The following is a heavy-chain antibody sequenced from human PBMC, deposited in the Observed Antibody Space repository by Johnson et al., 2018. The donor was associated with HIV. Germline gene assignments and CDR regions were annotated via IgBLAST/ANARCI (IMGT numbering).Heavy chain of an antibody. V-gene: IGHV3-30*04. J-gene: IGHJ3*02. Sequence: QVQLVESGGGVVQPGGSLRLSCAASGFTFSSYAMHWVRQAPGKGLEWVAVISHDGSDKSYADSVKGRFTISRDSSENTLFLQMNTLRAEDTAVYYCARGGWGDAFDIWGPGTMVTVSS. CDR3: ARGGWGDAFDI. D-gene: IGHD3-16*01. CDR2: ISHDGSDK. CDR1: GFTFSSYA.